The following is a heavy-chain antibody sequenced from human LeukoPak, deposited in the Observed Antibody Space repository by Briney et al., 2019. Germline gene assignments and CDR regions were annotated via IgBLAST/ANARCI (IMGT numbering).Heavy chain of an antibody. V-gene: IGHV3-73*01. CDR2: IRSKANSYAT. D-gene: IGHD6-13*01. Sequence: QPGGSLRLSCAASGFTFSGSAMHWVRQASGKGLEWVCRIRSKANSYATAYAASVKGRFTISRDDSKNTAYLQMNSLKTEDTAVYYCTSPGGLAAAGWVDYWGQGTLVTVSS. CDR3: TSPGGLAAAGWVDY. J-gene: IGHJ4*02. CDR1: GFTFSGSA.